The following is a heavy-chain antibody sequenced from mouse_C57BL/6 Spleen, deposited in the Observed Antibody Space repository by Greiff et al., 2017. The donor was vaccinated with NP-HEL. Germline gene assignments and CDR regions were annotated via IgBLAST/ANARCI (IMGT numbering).Heavy chain of an antibody. Sequence: QVQLQQPGAELVMPGASVKLSCKASGYTFTSYWMHWVKQRPGQGLEWIGKIDPSDSYTNYNQKFKGKSTLTVDKSSSTAYMQLSSLTSEDSAVYYCARRYGAMDYWGQGTSVTVSS. CDR3: ARRYGAMDY. J-gene: IGHJ4*01. CDR2: IDPSDSYT. V-gene: IGHV1-69*01. D-gene: IGHD2-10*02. CDR1: GYTFTSYW.